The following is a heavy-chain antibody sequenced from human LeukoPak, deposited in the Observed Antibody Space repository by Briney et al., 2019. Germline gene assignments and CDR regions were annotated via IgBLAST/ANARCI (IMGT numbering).Heavy chain of an antibody. D-gene: IGHD3-3*01. CDR2: ISAYNGNT. CDR3: ARGNVVEYYDFWSGPLEGYYMDV. CDR1: GYTFTSYG. Sequence: SVKVSCKASGYTFTSYGISWVRQAPGQGLEWMGWISAYNGNTNYAQKLQGRVTMTTDTSTSTAYMELRSLRSDDTAVYYCARGNVVEYYDFWSGPLEGYYMDVWGKGTTVTVSS. V-gene: IGHV1-18*01. J-gene: IGHJ6*03.